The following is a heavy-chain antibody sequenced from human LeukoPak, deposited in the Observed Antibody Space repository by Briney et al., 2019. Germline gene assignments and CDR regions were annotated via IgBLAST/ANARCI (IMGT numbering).Heavy chain of an antibody. CDR3: ARAYMVRATSDAFAI. D-gene: IGHD3-10*01. V-gene: IGHV4-31*03. CDR1: GGSISSGGYY. J-gene: IGHJ3*02. Sequence: SQTLSLTCTVSGGSISSGGYYWSWIRQHPGKGLEWIGYIYYSGSTYYNPSLKSRVTISVDTSKTQFSLKLSSMTAADTAVYYCARAYMVRATSDAFAIWGQGTMVTVSS. CDR2: IYYSGST.